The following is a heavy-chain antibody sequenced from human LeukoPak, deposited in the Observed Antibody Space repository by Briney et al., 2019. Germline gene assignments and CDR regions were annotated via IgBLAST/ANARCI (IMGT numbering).Heavy chain of an antibody. CDR2: IIPIFGTA. D-gene: IGHD5-24*01. CDR1: LGTLSSYA. Sequence: VTDSCMGTLGTLSSYALSGVRPAPGQGLEWMGGIIPIFGTANYAQKCQGRVTNTADKSTSTAYMELNSLSSEDTAVYYCARNQVEMATWDVSSQAANSWYFDLWGRGTLVTVSS. J-gene: IGHJ2*01. CDR3: ARNQVEMATWDVSSQAANSWYFDL. V-gene: IGHV1-69*06.